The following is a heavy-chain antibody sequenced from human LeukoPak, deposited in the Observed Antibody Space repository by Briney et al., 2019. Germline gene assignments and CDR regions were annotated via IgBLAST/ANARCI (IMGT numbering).Heavy chain of an antibody. J-gene: IGHJ4*02. CDR1: GGSISSSSYY. CDR2: IYYSGST. CDR3: ARVKRKYQLLKPLHETPSHYFDY. Sequence: SETLPLTCTVSGGSISSSSYYWDWIRQPPGKGLEWIGTIYYSGSTYYNPSLKSRVTISLDTSKNQFSLKVSSVTAADTAVYYCARVKRKYQLLKPLHETPSHYFDYWGQGTLVTVSS. V-gene: IGHV4-39*07. D-gene: IGHD2-2*01.